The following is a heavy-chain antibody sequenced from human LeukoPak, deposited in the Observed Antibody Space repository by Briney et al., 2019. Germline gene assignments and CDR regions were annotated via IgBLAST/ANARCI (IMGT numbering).Heavy chain of an antibody. CDR2: IIPIFGTA. J-gene: IGHJ3*02. V-gene: IGHV1-69*13. CDR3: ASYYYDSSDLYAFDI. Sequence: ASVKVSCKVSGGTFSSYAISWVRQAPGQGLEWMGGIIPIFGTANYAQKFQGRVTITADESTSTAYMELSSLRSEDTAVYYCASYYYDSSDLYAFDIWGQGTMVTVSS. D-gene: IGHD3-22*01. CDR1: GGTFSSYA.